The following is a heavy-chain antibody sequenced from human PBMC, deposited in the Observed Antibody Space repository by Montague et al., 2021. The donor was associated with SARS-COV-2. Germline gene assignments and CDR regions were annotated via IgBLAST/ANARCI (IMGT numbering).Heavy chain of an antibody. J-gene: IGHJ5*02. CDR2: VSHKGXT. D-gene: IGHD3-16*01. CDR1: GGSISSSSYY. Sequence: SETLSLTCTVSGGSISSSSYYWGWIRQPPGKGLEWIGHVSHKGXTXYXXXXKXRVNISVDTSNNYFSLRLSSVTAADTAVYYCVRDTQYYDDNAWDDWFDPWGQGTLVTVSS. V-gene: IGHV4-61*03. CDR3: VRDTQYYDDNAWDDWFDP.